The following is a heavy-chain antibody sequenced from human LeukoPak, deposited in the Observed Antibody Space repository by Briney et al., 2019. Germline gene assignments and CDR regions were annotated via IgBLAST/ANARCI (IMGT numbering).Heavy chain of an antibody. CDR3: AKDLVTMTIFGVVPNWFDP. CDR1: GITFSSYA. V-gene: IGHV3-23*01. J-gene: IGHJ5*02. CDR2: ISGSGVST. D-gene: IGHD3-3*01. Sequence: GGSLRLSCAASGITFSSYAMSWVRQAPGKRLEWVSAISGSGVSTHYADSVKGRFTISRDNSKNTLYLQMNSLRAEDTAVYYCAKDLVTMTIFGVVPNWFDPWGQGTLVTVSS.